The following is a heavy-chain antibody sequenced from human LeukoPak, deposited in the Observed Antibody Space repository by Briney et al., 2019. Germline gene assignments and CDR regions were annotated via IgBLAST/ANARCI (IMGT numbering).Heavy chain of an antibody. V-gene: IGHV3-23*01. D-gene: IGHD3-10*01. CDR2: ISGSGGST. CDR1: GFTFSSYA. CDR3: AKGSSGSYGY. J-gene: IGHJ4*02. Sequence: GGSLRLSRAASGFTFSSYAMSWVRQAPGKGLEWVSAISGSGGSTYYADSVKGRFTISRHNSKNTLYLQMNSLRAEDTAVYYCAKGSSGSYGYWGQGTLVTVSS.